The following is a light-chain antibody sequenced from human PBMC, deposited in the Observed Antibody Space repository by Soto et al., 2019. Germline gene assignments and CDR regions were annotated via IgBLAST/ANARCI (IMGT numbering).Light chain of an antibody. Sequence: EILLTQSPGTVSLSPWEIATLCCRARQSVSSNNLAWYQQKPGQAPRLLIYGTSTRATGIPARFSGSGSGTEFTLTISSLQSEDFVVYFCQQYNNWPPTWTFGQGTKVDIK. CDR1: QSVSSN. CDR3: QQYNNWPPTWT. CDR2: GTS. V-gene: IGKV3-15*01. J-gene: IGKJ1*01.